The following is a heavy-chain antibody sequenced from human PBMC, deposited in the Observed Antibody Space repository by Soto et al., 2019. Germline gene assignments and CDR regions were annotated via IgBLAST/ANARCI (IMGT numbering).Heavy chain of an antibody. CDR2: INAGSGNT. CDR1: GYTFSAYT. J-gene: IGHJ3*02. Sequence: QAQFVQSGAEMKKPGASVKVSCKATGYTFSAYTMNWVRQAPGQSLEWMGWINAGSGNTKYSQNFQGRVSITRDTSASTVYMELTGLTSEDTAVYYCARDTETLGPRANDALDIWGQGTMVTVSS. V-gene: IGHV1-3*01. D-gene: IGHD3-3*02. CDR3: ARDTETLGPRANDALDI.